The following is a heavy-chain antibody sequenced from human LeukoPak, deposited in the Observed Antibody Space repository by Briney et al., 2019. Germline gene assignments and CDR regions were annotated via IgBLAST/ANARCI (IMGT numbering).Heavy chain of an antibody. D-gene: IGHD3-3*01. J-gene: IGHJ6*03. CDR3: AKGVWRDYYYYYMDV. CDR1: GFTFSSYA. V-gene: IGHV3-23*01. CDR2: ISGSGGST. Sequence: PGGSLRLSCAASGFTFSSYAMSWVRQAPGKGLEWVSAISGSGGSTYYADSVKGRFTISRDNSKNTLYLQMNSLRAEDTAVYYCAKGVWRDYYYYYMDVRGKGTTVTVSS.